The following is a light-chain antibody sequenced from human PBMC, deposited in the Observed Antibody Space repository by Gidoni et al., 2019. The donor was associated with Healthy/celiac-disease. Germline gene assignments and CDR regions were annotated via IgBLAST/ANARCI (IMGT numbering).Light chain of an antibody. Sequence: DIQMTQSPSSLSASVGDRVTITCRASQSISSYLNWYQQKPGKAPQLLIYSASSWQSGVPSRFSGSGSGTDFTLTISSLQPEDFATYYCQQSYSTPVTFGPGTKVDIK. CDR1: QSISSY. CDR3: QQSYSTPVT. CDR2: SAS. J-gene: IGKJ3*01. V-gene: IGKV1-39*01.